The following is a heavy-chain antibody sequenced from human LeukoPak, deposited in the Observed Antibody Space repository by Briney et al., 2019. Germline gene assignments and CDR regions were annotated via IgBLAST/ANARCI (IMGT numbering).Heavy chain of an antibody. V-gene: IGHV4-34*01. CDR2: INHSGST. CDR3: ARGIWNRLDY. Sequence: SETLSLTCAVYGGSFSGYYWSWIRQPPGKGLEWIGEINHSGSTNYNPSLKSRVTISVDTSKNQFSLKLSPVTAADTAVYYCARGIWNRLDYWGQGTLVTVSS. CDR1: GGSFSGYY. J-gene: IGHJ4*02. D-gene: IGHD1-1*01.